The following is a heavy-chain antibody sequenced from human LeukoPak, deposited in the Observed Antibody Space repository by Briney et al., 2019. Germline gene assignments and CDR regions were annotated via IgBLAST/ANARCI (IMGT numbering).Heavy chain of an antibody. CDR1: GFTFSSSA. CDR2: ISGSGGNT. J-gene: IGHJ4*02. Sequence: PGGSLRLSCAASGFTFSSSAMSWVRQAPGKGLEWVSAISGSGGNTYYADSVKGRFTISRDNSKNTLYLQMNSLRAEDTAVYYCAKDGRFDYGDYIDYWAREPWSPSPQ. V-gene: IGHV3-23*01. D-gene: IGHD4-17*01. CDR3: AKDGRFDYGDYIDY.